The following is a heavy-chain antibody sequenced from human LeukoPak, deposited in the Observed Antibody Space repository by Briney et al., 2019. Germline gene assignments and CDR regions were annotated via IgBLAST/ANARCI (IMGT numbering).Heavy chain of an antibody. D-gene: IGHD3-3*01. CDR1: GFTFTNYG. J-gene: IGHJ4*02. V-gene: IGHV3-30*18. Sequence: GRSLRLSCAASGFTFTNYGMHWVRQAPGKGLEWVAVISYDGNNQYYADSVKGRFTSSRDNSKNTLFLQLTSLRAEDTAVYYCAKDLGVRCRVPYYFDYCGQGTLVTVSS. CDR3: AKDLGVRCRVPYYFDY. CDR2: ISYDGNNQ.